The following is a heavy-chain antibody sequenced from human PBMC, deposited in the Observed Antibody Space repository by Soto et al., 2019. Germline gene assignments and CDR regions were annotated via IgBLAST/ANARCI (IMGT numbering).Heavy chain of an antibody. CDR1: GGTFSSYT. J-gene: IGHJ4*02. D-gene: IGHD3-22*01. Sequence: QVQLVQSGAEVKKPGSSVKVSCKASGGTFSSYTISWVRQAPGQGLEWMGRIIPILGIANYAQKFQGRVTITADKSTSIAYMELSSMRSEDTAVYYCARTYYDSSGYNLPFDYWGQGTLVTVSS. CDR3: ARTYYDSSGYNLPFDY. V-gene: IGHV1-69*02. CDR2: IIPILGIA.